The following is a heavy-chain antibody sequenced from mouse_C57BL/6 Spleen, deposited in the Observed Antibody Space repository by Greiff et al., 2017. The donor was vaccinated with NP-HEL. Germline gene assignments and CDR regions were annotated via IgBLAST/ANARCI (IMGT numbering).Heavy chain of an antibody. CDR2: IYPRRGNT. CDR1: GYTFTSYG. V-gene: IGHV1-81*01. J-gene: IGHJ4*01. CDR3: ARRGAQATWNYAMDY. D-gene: IGHD3-2*02. Sequence: VQLQQSGAELARPGASVKLSCKASGYTFTSYGISWVKQRTGQGLEWIGEIYPRRGNTYYNEKFKGKATLTADKSSSTAYMELRSLTSEDSAVYFCARRGAQATWNYAMDYWGQGTSVTVSS.